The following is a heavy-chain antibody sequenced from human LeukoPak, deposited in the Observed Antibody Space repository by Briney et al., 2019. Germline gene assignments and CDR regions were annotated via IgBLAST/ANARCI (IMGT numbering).Heavy chain of an antibody. CDR2: IKQDGSEK. CDR3: AKLVLPAAIISPYNWFDP. CDR1: GFSFSSYW. J-gene: IGHJ5*02. Sequence: GGSLRLSCAASGFSFSSYWMSWVRQAPGKGLEWVANIKQDGSEKYYVDSVKGRFTISRDNAKNSLYLQMDSLRAEDTAVYYCAKLVLPAAIISPYNWFDPWGQGTLVIVSS. V-gene: IGHV3-7*03. D-gene: IGHD2-2*01.